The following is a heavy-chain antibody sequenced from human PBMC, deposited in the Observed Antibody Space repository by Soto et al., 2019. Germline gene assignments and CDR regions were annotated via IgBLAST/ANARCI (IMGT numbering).Heavy chain of an antibody. V-gene: IGHV4-34*01. Sequence: PSETLSLTCAVYGGSFSGYSWSWIRQPPVKALEWIGEINHSGSTNYNPSLKSRVTISVDTSKNQFSRKLRSVTAADTAVYYCARGPPAKKLGRNAFDIWGQGTMVTVSS. D-gene: IGHD1-7*01. CDR1: GGSFSGYS. J-gene: IGHJ3*02. CDR3: ARGPPAKKLGRNAFDI. CDR2: INHSGST.